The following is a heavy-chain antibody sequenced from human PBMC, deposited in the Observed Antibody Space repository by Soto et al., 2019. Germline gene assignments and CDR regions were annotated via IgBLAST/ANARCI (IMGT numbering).Heavy chain of an antibody. CDR2: ISSSSSYI. V-gene: IGHV3-21*01. Sequence: EVQLVESGGGLVKPGGSLRLSCAASGFTFSSYSMNWVRQASGKGLEWVSSISSSSSYIYYADSVKGRFTISRDNAKNSLYLQMNSLRAEDTAVYYCARDGCSGGSCRYYYYYGMDVWGQGTTVTVSS. CDR1: GFTFSSYS. D-gene: IGHD2-15*01. J-gene: IGHJ6*02. CDR3: ARDGCSGGSCRYYYYYGMDV.